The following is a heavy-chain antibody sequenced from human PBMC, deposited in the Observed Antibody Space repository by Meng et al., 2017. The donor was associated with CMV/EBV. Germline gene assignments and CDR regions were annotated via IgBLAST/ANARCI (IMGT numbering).Heavy chain of an antibody. CDR3: ARGAPGY. Sequence: ETLSRTCAVYGGSFSSYSWTWIRQSPAKGLEWIGNIKDTGTTNYNPSLKSRVSILVDTSKNQFSLKLKSVTGADTAIYYCARGAPGYWGQGTLVTVSS. J-gene: IGHJ4*02. CDR2: IKDTGTT. V-gene: IGHV4-34*01. CDR1: GGSFSSYS.